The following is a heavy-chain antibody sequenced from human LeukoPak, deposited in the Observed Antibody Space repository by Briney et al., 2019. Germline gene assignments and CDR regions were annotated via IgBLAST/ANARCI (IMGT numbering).Heavy chain of an antibody. J-gene: IGHJ4*02. V-gene: IGHV1-2*02. CDR3: ARDNNWNYALFDY. CDR1: GYTFTGYY. CDR2: INPNSGGT. Sequence: ASVKVSCKASGYTFTGYYMHWVRQAPGQGLEWMGWINPNSGGTNYAQKFQGRVTMTRDTSISTAYMELSRLRSDDTAVYYCARDNNWNYALFDYWGQGTLVTVSS. D-gene: IGHD1-7*01.